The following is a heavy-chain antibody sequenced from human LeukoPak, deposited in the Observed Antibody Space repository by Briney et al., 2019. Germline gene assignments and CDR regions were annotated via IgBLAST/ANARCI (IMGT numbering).Heavy chain of an antibody. V-gene: IGHV3-30*04. CDR2: ISYDGSNK. CDR1: GFSFSSYA. Sequence: GGSLRLSCAASGFSFSSYAMHWVRQAPGKGLEWVAVISYDGSNKYYADSVKGRFTISRDNSKNTLYLQMNSLRAEDTAVYYCARVSPNTVTTLQYFDYWGQGTLVTVSS. D-gene: IGHD4-17*01. CDR3: ARVSPNTVTTLQYFDY. J-gene: IGHJ4*02.